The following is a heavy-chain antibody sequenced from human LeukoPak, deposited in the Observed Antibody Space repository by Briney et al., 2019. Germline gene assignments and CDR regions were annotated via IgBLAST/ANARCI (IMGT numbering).Heavy chain of an antibody. CDR2: IIPIFGTA. J-gene: IGHJ4*02. CDR1: GGTFSSYA. CDR3: ARGPPLGSPDIDY. V-gene: IGHV1-69*05. Sequence: SVKVSCKASGGTFSSYAISWVRQAPGQGLEWMGGIIPIFGTANYAQKLQGRVTMTTDTSTSTAYMELRSLRSDDTAVYYCARGPPLGSPDIDYWGQGTLVTVSS.